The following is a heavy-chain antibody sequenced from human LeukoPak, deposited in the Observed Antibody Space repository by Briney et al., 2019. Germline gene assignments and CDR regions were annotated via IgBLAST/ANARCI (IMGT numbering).Heavy chain of an antibody. D-gene: IGHD2-2*01. CDR2: IYPGDSDT. J-gene: IGHJ5*02. CDR3: VRRDITSRYVVWFDP. V-gene: IGHV5-51*01. Sequence: GESLKISCKGSGSSFTSYWIGWVRQMPGKGLELMGIIYPGDSDTRYSPSFQGQVTISADKSINTAYLQWSSLKASDTAIYYCVRRDITSRYVVWFDPWGQGTPVTVSS. CDR1: GSSFTSYW.